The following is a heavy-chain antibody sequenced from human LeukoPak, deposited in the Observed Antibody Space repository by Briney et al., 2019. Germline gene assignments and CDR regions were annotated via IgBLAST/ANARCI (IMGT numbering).Heavy chain of an antibody. Sequence: GRSLRLSCAASGFTFSRYAMHWVRQAPGKGLEWVAVISSDGNRTYYADSVKGRFTLSRDNSNKTLHLQMKNLRADDTAVYYCALLSGPSYSWGQGTLVTVSS. CDR3: ALLSGPSYS. D-gene: IGHD2-15*01. CDR1: GFTFSRYA. J-gene: IGHJ4*02. CDR2: ISSDGNRT. V-gene: IGHV3-30-3*02.